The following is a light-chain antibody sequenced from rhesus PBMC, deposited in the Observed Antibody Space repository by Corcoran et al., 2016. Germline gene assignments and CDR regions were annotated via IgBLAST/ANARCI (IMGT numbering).Light chain of an antibody. CDR1: QGICNY. CDR2: YPS. J-gene: IGKJ2*01. V-gene: IGKV1-37*01. CDR3: QQYNTAPYS. Sequence: DIQMTQSPSSLSASVGDTVTFSLLASQGICNYLAWYQQQTGKAPKPLVYYPSNLDRGVPSRFNGSGSGNEFTLTISGLQPEDFASYYGQQYNTAPYSFGQGSKVEIK.